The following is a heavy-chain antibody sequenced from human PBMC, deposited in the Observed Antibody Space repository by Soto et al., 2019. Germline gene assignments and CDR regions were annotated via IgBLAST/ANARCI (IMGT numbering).Heavy chain of an antibody. Sequence: ASVKVSCKASGYTFTSYGISWVRQAPGQGLEWIGWISAYNGNTNYAQKLQGRVTMTTDTSTSTAYMELRSLRSDDTAVYYCARHGYSSSWYYYYYYMDVWGKGTTVTVSS. CDR2: ISAYNGNT. V-gene: IGHV1-18*01. D-gene: IGHD6-13*01. CDR1: GYTFTSYG. J-gene: IGHJ6*03. CDR3: ARHGYSSSWYYYYYYMDV.